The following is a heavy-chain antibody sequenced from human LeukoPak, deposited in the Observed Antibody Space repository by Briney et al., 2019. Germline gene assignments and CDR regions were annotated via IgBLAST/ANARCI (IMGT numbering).Heavy chain of an antibody. J-gene: IGHJ1*01. CDR2: ISSSSSYI. CDR1: GFTFSSYS. V-gene: IGHV3-21*01. CDR3: ARSDPQYYYDSSGYSYPLEFFQH. Sequence: PGGSLRLSCAASGFTFSSYSMNWVRQAPGKGLEWVSSISSSSSYIYYADSVKGRFTISRDNAKNSLYLQMNSLRGEDTAVYYRARSDPQYYYDSSGYSYPLEFFQHWGQGTLVTVSS. D-gene: IGHD3-22*01.